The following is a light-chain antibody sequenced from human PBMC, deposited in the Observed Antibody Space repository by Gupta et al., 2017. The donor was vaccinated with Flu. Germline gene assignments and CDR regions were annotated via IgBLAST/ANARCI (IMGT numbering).Light chain of an antibody. V-gene: IGLV3-1*01. CDR3: QAWDSSSFV. J-gene: IGLJ1*01. CDR2: QNN. Sequence: SYELTQPPSVSVSPGQTASITCSGDRLGDKYACWYQQKPGQSPVLVISQNNRRPSGIPERFSGSNSGNTATLTISGTQPRDEADYYCQAWDSSSFVFGTGTKVSVL. CDR1: RLGDKY.